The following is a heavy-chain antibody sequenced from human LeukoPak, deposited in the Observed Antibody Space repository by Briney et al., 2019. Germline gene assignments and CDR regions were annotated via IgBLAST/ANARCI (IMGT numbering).Heavy chain of an antibody. CDR3: ARYRDSFCRGDCYPRL. D-gene: IGHD2-21*02. V-gene: IGHV5-51*01. Sequence: GESLKISCQAFGYSFSSYYIGWVRQMPGKGLEWMGIVHPGDSDTTYSPSFQGQVTISADRSISTAYLQWSSLKASDTAMYYCARYRDSFCRGDCYPRLWGQGTLVTVSS. J-gene: IGHJ4*02. CDR2: VHPGDSDT. CDR1: GYSFSSYY.